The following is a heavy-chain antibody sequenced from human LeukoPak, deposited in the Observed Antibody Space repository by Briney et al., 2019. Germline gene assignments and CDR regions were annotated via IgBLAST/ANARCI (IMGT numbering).Heavy chain of an antibody. V-gene: IGHV3-23*01. CDR1: GFTFSSYA. CDR3: GRGGPSPYYYYYMDV. J-gene: IGHJ6*03. D-gene: IGHD2-15*01. CDR2: ISGSGGST. Sequence: PGGSLRLSCAASGFTFSSYAMSWVRQAPGKGLEWVSAISGSGGSTYYADSVKGRFTISRDNSKNTLYLQMNSLRAEDTAVYYCGRGGPSPYYYYYMDVWGKGTTVTVSS.